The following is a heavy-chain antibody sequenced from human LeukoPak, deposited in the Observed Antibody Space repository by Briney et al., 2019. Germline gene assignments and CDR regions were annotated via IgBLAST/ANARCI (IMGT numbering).Heavy chain of an antibody. CDR3: AREELGATKRGRAFDI. Sequence: GGSLRLSCVASGFTFSHYPMNWVRQAPGKGLEWISTISITDYTHYSDSVKGRFTISRDNSKNTLYLQMNSLRAEDTAVYYCAREELGATKRGRAFDIWGQGTMVTVSS. D-gene: IGHD1-26*01. V-gene: IGHV3-23*01. CDR2: ISITDYT. CDR1: GFTFSHYP. J-gene: IGHJ3*02.